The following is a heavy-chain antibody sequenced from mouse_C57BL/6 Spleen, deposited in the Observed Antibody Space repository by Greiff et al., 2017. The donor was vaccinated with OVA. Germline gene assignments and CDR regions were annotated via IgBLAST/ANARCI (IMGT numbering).Heavy chain of an antibody. Sequence: QVQLQQSGPELVKPGASVKISCKASGYAFSSSWMNWVKQRPGKGLEWIGRSYPGDGDTNYNGKFKGKATLTADKSSSTAYMQLSSLTSEDSAVYFCAREDYYGSSFWFAYWGQGTLVTVSA. J-gene: IGHJ3*01. CDR3: AREDYYGSSFWFAY. V-gene: IGHV1-82*01. CDR1: GYAFSSSW. D-gene: IGHD1-1*01. CDR2: SYPGDGDT.